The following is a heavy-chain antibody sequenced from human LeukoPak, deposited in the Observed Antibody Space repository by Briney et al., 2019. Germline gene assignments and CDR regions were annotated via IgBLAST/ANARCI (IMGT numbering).Heavy chain of an antibody. V-gene: IGHV1-46*01. J-gene: IGHJ4*02. Sequence: ASVKVSCKASGYTFTSYFMHWVRQAPGQGLEWMGIINPSGGNTSYAQKFQGRVTMTRDTSTSTVYMELSSLRSEDTAVYYCARASYGDYYFDYWGQGTLVTVSS. CDR3: ARASYGDYYFDY. CDR2: INPSGGNT. CDR1: GYTFTSYF. D-gene: IGHD4-17*01.